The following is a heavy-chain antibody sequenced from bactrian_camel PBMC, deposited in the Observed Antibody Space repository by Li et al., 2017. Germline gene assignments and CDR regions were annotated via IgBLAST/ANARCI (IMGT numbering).Heavy chain of an antibody. CDR2: IYRGDSST. J-gene: IGHJ6*01. CDR1: RLIYNTHS. V-gene: IGHV3S1*01. Sequence: HVQLVESGGGSVQAGGSLRLSCAASRLIYNTHSVAWFRQAPGKEREGVARIYRGDSSTYYADSVKGRFTISQDKAENIVHLQMNSLEVEDTAVYTCATERLRYGPVRRGNCRRDFAFWGQGTQVTVS. D-gene: IGHD5*01. CDR3: ATERLRYGPVRRGNCRRDFAF.